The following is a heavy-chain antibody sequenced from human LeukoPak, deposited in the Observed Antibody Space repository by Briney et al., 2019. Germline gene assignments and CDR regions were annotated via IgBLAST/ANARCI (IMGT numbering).Heavy chain of an antibody. CDR1: GFTFSNFD. CDR3: AKTLRWYDY. CDR2: ISAGGGK. J-gene: IGHJ4*02. D-gene: IGHD4-23*01. Sequence: GASLRLSCAASGFTFSNFDMTWVRQAPGKGLEWVSGISAGGGKYYSDSVKGRFTISRDNSKNTLYLHMDSLRAEDTAVYYCAKTLRWYDYWGQGTLVTVSS. V-gene: IGHV3-23*01.